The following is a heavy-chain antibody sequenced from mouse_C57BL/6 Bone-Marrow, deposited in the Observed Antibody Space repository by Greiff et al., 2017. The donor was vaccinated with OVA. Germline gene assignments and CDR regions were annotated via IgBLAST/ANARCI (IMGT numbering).Heavy chain of an antibody. CDR2: IYPGSGST. CDR3: ASPSNYYGIGFAY. Sequence: VQLQQPGAELVKPGASVKMSCKASGYTFTSYWITWVKQRPGQGLEWIGDIYPGSGSTNYNEKFKSKATLTVDTSSSTAYMRLSSLTSEDSAVYYCASPSNYYGIGFAYWGQGTLVTVSA. CDR1: GYTFTSYW. D-gene: IGHD1-1*01. J-gene: IGHJ3*01. V-gene: IGHV1-55*01.